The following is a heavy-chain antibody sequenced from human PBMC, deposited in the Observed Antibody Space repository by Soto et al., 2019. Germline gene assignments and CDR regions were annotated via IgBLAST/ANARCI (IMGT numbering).Heavy chain of an antibody. V-gene: IGHV3-23*01. Sequence: EVQLLESGGALVQPGGSLRLSCAASGFTFSNFAMSWVRQAPGKGLEWVSAISGSGTSTYDADSVKGRFSISRDNSKNTLYLQMNSLRAKDTAVYYCAKDRKSGSGWYWDYWGQGTLVTVSS. CDR1: GFTFSNFA. D-gene: IGHD6-19*01. CDR3: AKDRKSGSGWYWDY. CDR2: ISGSGTST. J-gene: IGHJ4*02.